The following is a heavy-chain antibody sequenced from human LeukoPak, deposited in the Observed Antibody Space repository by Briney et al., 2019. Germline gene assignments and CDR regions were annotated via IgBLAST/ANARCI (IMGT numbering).Heavy chain of an antibody. J-gene: IGHJ5*02. CDR3: ARAELVTGWSSSSGEEYWFDP. CDR1: GYTFTSYG. D-gene: IGHD6-13*01. V-gene: IGHV1-18*01. Sequence: ASVKVSCKASGYTFTSYGISWVRQAPGQGLEWMGWISAYNGNTNYAQKLQGRVTMTTDTSTSTAYMELRSLRSDDTAVYYCARAELVTGWSSSSGEEYWFDPWGQGTLVTVSS. CDR2: ISAYNGNT.